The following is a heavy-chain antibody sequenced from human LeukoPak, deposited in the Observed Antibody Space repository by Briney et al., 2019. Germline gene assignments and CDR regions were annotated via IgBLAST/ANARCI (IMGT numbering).Heavy chain of an antibody. V-gene: IGHV3-23*01. J-gene: IGHJ4*02. Sequence: PGGSLRLSCAASGFTFSSYAMSWVRQAPGKGLEWVSAISGSGGSTYYAYSVKGRFTISRDNPKNTLYLQMNSLRAEDTAVYYWAKIAGGWFGELLSHYYFDYWGQGTLVTVSS. CDR1: GFTFSSYA. CDR3: AKIAGGWFGELLSHYYFDY. CDR2: ISGSGGST. D-gene: IGHD3-10*01.